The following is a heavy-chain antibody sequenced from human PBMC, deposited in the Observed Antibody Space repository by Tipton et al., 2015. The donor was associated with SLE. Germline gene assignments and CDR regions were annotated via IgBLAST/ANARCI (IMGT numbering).Heavy chain of an antibody. CDR3: ARVRAPPGTFYYYMDV. CDR2: IKQDGSAK. Sequence: SLRLSCAASGDTFSTYWMSWVRQAPGKGLEWVANIKQDGSAKYYLDSVKGRFTISRDNAKNSLYLQMNSLRAEDTAVDYCARVRAPPGTFYYYMDVWGKRTTVTVSS. J-gene: IGHJ6*03. V-gene: IGHV3-7*01. D-gene: IGHD1-7*01. CDR1: GDTFSTYW.